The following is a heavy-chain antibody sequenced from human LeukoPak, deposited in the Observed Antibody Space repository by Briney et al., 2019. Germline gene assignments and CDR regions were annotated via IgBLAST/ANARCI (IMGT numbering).Heavy chain of an antibody. CDR3: AKDRRVWDIAVAGIFDY. D-gene: IGHD6-19*01. Sequence: GGSLRLSCAASGFTFSRYGMHWVRQAPGKGLEWVAFIGYDGSNKYYADSVKGRFTISRDNSKNTLYLQMNSLRAEDTAVYYCAKDRRVWDIAVAGIFDYWGQGTLVTVSS. V-gene: IGHV3-30*02. CDR2: IGYDGSNK. CDR1: GFTFSRYG. J-gene: IGHJ4*02.